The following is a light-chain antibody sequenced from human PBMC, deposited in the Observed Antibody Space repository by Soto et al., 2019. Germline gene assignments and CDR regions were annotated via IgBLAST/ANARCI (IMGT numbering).Light chain of an antibody. V-gene: IGKV3-11*01. J-gene: IGKJ4*01. CDR3: QQSSDWPLT. CDR1: QSVNSY. Sequence: EIVLTQSPATLSLSPGERATLSCRASQSVNSYLACYQQRPGQAPRLLIYDASNGATGTPARFSGSGSGTDFTLTISSLEPEDFAVYYCQQSSDWPLTFGGGTKVEIK. CDR2: DAS.